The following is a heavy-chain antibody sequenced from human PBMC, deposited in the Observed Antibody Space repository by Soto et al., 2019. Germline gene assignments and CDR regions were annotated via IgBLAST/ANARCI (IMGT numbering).Heavy chain of an antibody. V-gene: IGHV1-69*01. D-gene: IGHD1-26*01. CDR2: IIPIFGTA. CDR1: GGTFSSYS. CDR3: ARDGGRHSGGIDY. Sequence: QVQLVQSAAEVKKPGSSVKVSCKASGGTFSSYSINWVRQDPGQGLEWMGEIIPIFGTANYAQKFQGRVTITADESTSTAYMELSSLRSEDTAVYYCARDGGRHSGGIDYWGQGTLVTVSS. J-gene: IGHJ4*02.